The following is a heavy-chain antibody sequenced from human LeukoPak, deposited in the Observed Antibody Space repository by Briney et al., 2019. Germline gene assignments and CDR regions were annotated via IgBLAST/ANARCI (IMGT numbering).Heavy chain of an antibody. V-gene: IGHV3-30*01. CDR3: ARVGRGYSFNVYCFDY. CDR1: GFTFSSFA. J-gene: IGHJ4*02. Sequence: GRSLRLSCAASGFTFSSFALHWVRPAPGKGLQWVAVISYDGNNKYYADSVKGRFTISRDNSKNTLYLQMNNLRAQDTAVYYCARVGRGYSFNVYCFDYWGQGTLVTVSS. CDR2: ISYDGNNK. D-gene: IGHD5-18*01.